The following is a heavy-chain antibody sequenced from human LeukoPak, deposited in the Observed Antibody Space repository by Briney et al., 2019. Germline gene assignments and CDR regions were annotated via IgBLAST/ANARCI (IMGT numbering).Heavy chain of an antibody. V-gene: IGHV3-30*14. J-gene: IGHJ4*02. D-gene: IGHD6-19*01. CDR1: GFTFSSYA. Sequence: GGSLRLSCAASGFTFSSYAMHWVRQAPGKGLEWVAVISYDGSNKYYADSVKGRFTISRDNSKNTLYLQMNSLRAEDTAVYYCAREDNIAVASWGQGTLVTVSS. CDR3: AREDNIAVAS. CDR2: ISYDGSNK.